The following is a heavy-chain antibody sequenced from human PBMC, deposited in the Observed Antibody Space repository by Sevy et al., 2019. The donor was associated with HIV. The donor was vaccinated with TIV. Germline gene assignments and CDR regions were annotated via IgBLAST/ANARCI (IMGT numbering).Heavy chain of an antibody. CDR1: GFTFSSYW. CDR2: IKQDGSEK. Sequence: GGSLRLSCAASGFTFSSYWMSWVRQAPGKGLEWVANIKQDGSEKYYVDSVKGRFTISRDNAKNSLYLQMNSLRAEDTAVYYCARSRDGYNYLKGDENYYYYMDVWGKGTTVTVSS. CDR3: ARSRDGYNYLKGDENYYYYMDV. V-gene: IGHV3-7*01. D-gene: IGHD5-12*01. J-gene: IGHJ6*03.